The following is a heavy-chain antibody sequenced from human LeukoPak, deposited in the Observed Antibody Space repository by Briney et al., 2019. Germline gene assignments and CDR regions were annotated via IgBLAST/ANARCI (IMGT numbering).Heavy chain of an antibody. CDR1: GGSISSSSYY. Sequence: SETLSLTCTVSGGSISSSSYYWGWIRQPPGKGLEWIGSIYYSGSTYYNPSLKSRVTISVGTSKNQFSLKLSSVTAADTAVYYCAGFGELFLGNWFDPWGQGTLVTVSS. D-gene: IGHD3-10*01. V-gene: IGHV4-39*01. CDR2: IYYSGST. J-gene: IGHJ5*02. CDR3: AGFGELFLGNWFDP.